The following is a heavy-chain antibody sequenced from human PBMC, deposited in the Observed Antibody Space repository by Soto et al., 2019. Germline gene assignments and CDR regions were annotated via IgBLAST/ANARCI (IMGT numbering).Heavy chain of an antibody. V-gene: IGHV4-59*01. CDR1: GGSISSYY. D-gene: IGHD4-17*01. CDR3: ARRYGDAVDF. Sequence: QVQLQESGPGLVRPSETLSLTCTVSGGSISSYYWSWIRQPPGKGLEWIGYIYYSGSTNYNPSLTSRVTISVDTSQNQFSLKLSSVTAADTAVYYCARRYGDAVDFWGQGTLVTVSS. CDR2: IYYSGST. J-gene: IGHJ4*02.